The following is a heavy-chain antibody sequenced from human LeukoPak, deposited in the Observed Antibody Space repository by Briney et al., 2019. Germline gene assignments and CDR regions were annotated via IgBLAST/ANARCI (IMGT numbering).Heavy chain of an antibody. CDR3: ARDRYSGYDPVAFDI. D-gene: IGHD5-12*01. J-gene: IGHJ3*02. CDR1: GFNFSSYA. CDR2: ISYDGSNK. V-gene: IGHV3-30-3*01. Sequence: GSLRLSCAASGFNFSSYAMHWVRQAPGKGLEWVAVISYDGSNKYYADSVKGRFTISRDNSKNTLYLQMNSLRAEDTAVYYCARDRYSGYDPVAFDIWGQGTMATVSS.